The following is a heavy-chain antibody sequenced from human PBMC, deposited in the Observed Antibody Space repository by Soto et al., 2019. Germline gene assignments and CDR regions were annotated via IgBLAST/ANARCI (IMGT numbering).Heavy chain of an antibody. V-gene: IGHV3-30*18. CDR2: ISYDGSNK. D-gene: IGHD2-2*01. J-gene: IGHJ4*02. CDR1: GFTFSSYG. CDR3: AKDLYCSSTSCPPTFDY. Sequence: PGGSLRLSXAASGFTFSSYGMHWVRQAPGKGLEWVAVISYDGSNKYYADSVKGRFTISRDNSKNTLYLQMNSLRAEDTAVYYCAKDLYCSSTSCPPTFDYWGQGTLVTVSS.